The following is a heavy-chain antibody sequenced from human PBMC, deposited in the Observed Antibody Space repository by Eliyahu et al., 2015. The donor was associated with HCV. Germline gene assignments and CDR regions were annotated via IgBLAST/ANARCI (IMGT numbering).Heavy chain of an antibody. J-gene: IGHJ5*02. CDR1: GGSLSGYY. Sequence: QVQLQQWGAGLLKPSETLTLTCAVYGGSLSGYYWTWIRQPSGKGLEWIGEIYHSGSTSYNPSLKSRVTISVDTSKNQFSLKLTSVTAADTAVYFCARAGSVTESWFDPWGRGTPVTVSS. V-gene: IGHV4-34*01. D-gene: IGHD2-21*02. CDR3: ARAGSVTESWFDP. CDR2: IYHSGST.